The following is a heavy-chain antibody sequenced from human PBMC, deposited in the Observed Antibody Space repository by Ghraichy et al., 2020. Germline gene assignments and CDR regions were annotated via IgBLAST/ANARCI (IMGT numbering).Heavy chain of an antibody. CDR2: IYWNDDK. J-gene: IGHJ4*02. D-gene: IGHD3-9*01. Sequence: PTLVKPTQTLTLTCTFSGFSLSTSGVGVGWIRQPPGKALEWLALIYWNDDKRYSPSLKSRLTITKDTSKNQVVLTMTNMDPVDTATYYCAHFKPDYDILTGYYKPASYFDYWGQGTLVTVSS. CDR1: GFSLSTSGVG. V-gene: IGHV2-5*01. CDR3: AHFKPDYDILTGYYKPASYFDY.